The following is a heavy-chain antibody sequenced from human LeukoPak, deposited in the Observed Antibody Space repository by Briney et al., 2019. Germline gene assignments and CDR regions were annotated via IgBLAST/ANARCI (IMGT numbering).Heavy chain of an antibody. CDR1: GFTFSSYG. CDR3: ARDDLGGAVTNFDN. J-gene: IGHJ4*02. Sequence: GGSLRLSCAASGFTFSSYGMSWVRQAPGKGLEWVSSINSNGMYTYYGDSVRGRFTISRDNAKNSVYLQMNSLRVEDTAVYYCARDDLGGAVTNFDNWGQGILVTVSS. D-gene: IGHD6-19*01. CDR2: INSNGMYT. V-gene: IGHV3-21*06.